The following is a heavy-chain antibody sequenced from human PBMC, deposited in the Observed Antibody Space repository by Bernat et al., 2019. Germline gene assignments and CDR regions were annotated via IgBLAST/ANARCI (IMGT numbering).Heavy chain of an antibody. Sequence: EVQLVESGGGLVKPGGSLRLSCAASGFTFSTYSMNWVRQAPGKGLEWVSSISSTGTYIYYADSVQGRFSISRDNAKNSLYPQMNSLRAEDTAIYYCARVLWVRKVTINSVDSWGQGTLVTVSS. D-gene: IGHD4-17*01. CDR1: GFTFSTYS. CDR2: ISSTGTYI. J-gene: IGHJ4*02. CDR3: ARVLWVRKVTINSVDS. V-gene: IGHV3-21*01.